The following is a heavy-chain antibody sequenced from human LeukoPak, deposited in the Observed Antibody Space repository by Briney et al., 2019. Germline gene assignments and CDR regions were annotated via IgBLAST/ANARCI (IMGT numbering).Heavy chain of an antibody. Sequence: PGGSLRLSCAASGFTFSSYAMSWVRQAPGKGLEWVSTISGSGGSTYYADSVKGRFTISRDNSKNTLYLQMNSLRAEDTAVYYCAKDYILWWSRQGGFDIWGQGTMVTVSS. CDR3: AKDYILWWSRQGGFDI. D-gene: IGHD2-21*01. J-gene: IGHJ3*02. V-gene: IGHV3-23*01. CDR2: ISGSGGST. CDR1: GFTFSSYA.